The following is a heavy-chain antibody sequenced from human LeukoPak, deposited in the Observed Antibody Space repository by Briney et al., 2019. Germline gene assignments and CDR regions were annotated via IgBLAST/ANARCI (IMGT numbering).Heavy chain of an antibody. V-gene: IGHV3-48*04. CDR3: AREATSGY. CDR2: ISRGTGTI. Sequence: PGGSLRLSCAASGFTFSSYSMNWVRQAPGKGLEWLSYISRGTGTIYYADSVKGRFTISRDNDKNSLYLQMTNLRAEDTAVYYCAREATSGYWGQGTLVTVSS. J-gene: IGHJ4*02. CDR1: GFTFSSYS.